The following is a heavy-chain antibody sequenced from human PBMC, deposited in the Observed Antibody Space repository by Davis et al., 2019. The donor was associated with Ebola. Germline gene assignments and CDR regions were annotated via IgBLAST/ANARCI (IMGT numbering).Heavy chain of an antibody. Sequence: SETLSLTCTVSGGSISSYYWSWIRQPPGNGLEWIGYIYYSGSTNYNPSLKSRVTISVDTSKNQFSLKLSSVTAADTAVYYCARRTRSAMSTIFHDAFDIWGQGTMVTVSS. CDR1: GGSISSYY. J-gene: IGHJ3*02. V-gene: IGHV4-59*08. CDR3: ARRTRSAMSTIFHDAFDI. CDR2: IYYSGST. D-gene: IGHD5-24*01.